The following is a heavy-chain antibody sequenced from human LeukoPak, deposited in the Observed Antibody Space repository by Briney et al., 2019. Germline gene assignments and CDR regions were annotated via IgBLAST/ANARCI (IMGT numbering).Heavy chain of an antibody. D-gene: IGHD3-22*01. CDR3: AKRGVVIRVILVRFHKEAYYFDS. CDR2: IGGSGGRT. Sequence: GGSLRLSCAVAGITLSNDGMSWVRQAAGEGLEWVAGIGGSGGRTNYADSVKGRFTISRDNPKNTLYLQMNSLRAEDTAVYFCAKRGVVIRVILVRFHKEAYYFDSCGHGALVIVSS. CDR1: GITLSNDG. J-gene: IGHJ4*01. V-gene: IGHV3-23*01.